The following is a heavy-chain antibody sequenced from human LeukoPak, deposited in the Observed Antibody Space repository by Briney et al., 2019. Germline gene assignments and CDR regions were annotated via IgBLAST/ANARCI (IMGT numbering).Heavy chain of an antibody. Sequence: GGSLRLSCAASGFTFSSYSMNWVRQAPGKGLEWVSYISSSSSTIYYADSVKGRFTISRDNAKNSLYLQMNSLRAEDTAVYYCIMVRGVSNYYYYMGVWGKGTTVTVSS. V-gene: IGHV3-48*01. CDR2: ISSSSSTI. D-gene: IGHD3-10*01. CDR1: GFTFSSYS. CDR3: IMVRGVSNYYYYMGV. J-gene: IGHJ6*03.